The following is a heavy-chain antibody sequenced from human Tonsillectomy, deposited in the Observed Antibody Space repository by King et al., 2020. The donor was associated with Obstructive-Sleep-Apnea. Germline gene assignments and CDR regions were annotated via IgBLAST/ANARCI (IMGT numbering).Heavy chain of an antibody. V-gene: IGHV4-39*07. CDR2: VYYSGST. J-gene: IGHJ4*02. D-gene: IGHD4-17*01. CDR3: ARSADFGDYLFDY. CDR1: GGSISSSSYY. Sequence: QLQESGPGLVKPSETLSLTCTVSGGSISSSSYYWGWIRQPPGKGLEWIGGVYYSGSTYYNPSLKSRGTISVDTSKNQFSLKLSSVTAAATAVYYCARSADFGDYLFDYWGQGTLVTVSS.